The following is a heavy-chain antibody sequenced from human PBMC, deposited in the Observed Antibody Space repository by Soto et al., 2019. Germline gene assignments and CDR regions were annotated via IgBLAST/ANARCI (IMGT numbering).Heavy chain of an antibody. J-gene: IGHJ5*02. V-gene: IGHV1-69*13. D-gene: IGHD3-22*01. CDR1: CGTFSSCA. CDR2: IIPIFGTA. Sequence: SVMVSCCASCGTFSSCAISWVRQAAGQEPEWMGGIIPIFGTANDAQKFQGRGTITADESTSTAYMELSSLRSEDTAVYYCSRLQRPKYYDTSGYSRFDTWGQETLVTVSS. CDR3: SRLQRPKYYDTSGYSRFDT.